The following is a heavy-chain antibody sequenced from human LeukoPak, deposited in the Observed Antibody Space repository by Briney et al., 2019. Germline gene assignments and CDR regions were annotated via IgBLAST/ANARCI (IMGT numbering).Heavy chain of an antibody. Sequence: ASVKVSCKASGYTFTSYYMHWVRQAPGQGLEWMGIINPSGGSTSYAQKFQGRVTMTRDTSISTAYMELSRLRSDDTAVYYCARDLLMTTVTTYPDLGGMDVWGQGTTVTVSS. V-gene: IGHV1-46*01. CDR1: GYTFTSYY. CDR3: ARDLLMTTVTTYPDLGGMDV. J-gene: IGHJ6*02. D-gene: IGHD4-17*01. CDR2: INPSGGST.